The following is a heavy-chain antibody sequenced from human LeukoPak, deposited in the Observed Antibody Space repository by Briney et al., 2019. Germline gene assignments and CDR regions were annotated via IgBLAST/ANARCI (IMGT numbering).Heavy chain of an antibody. J-gene: IGHJ1*01. CDR2: ISYDGSNK. V-gene: IGHV3-30*03. CDR3: AREDYSGSYYGYFQH. D-gene: IGHD1-26*01. CDR1: GFTFSSYG. Sequence: GGSLRLSCAASGFTFSSYGMHWVRQAPGKGLEWVAVISYDGSNKYYADSVKGRFTISRDNSKNTLYLQMNSLRAEDTAVYYCAREDYSGSYYGYFQHWGQGTLVTVSS.